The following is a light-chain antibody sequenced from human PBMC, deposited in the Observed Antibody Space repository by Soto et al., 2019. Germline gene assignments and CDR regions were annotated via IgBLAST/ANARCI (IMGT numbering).Light chain of an antibody. CDR3: QQYNNWPPIT. CDR1: QSVSNN. J-gene: IGKJ5*01. Sequence: EIVLTQSPGTLSLSPGERATLSCRASQSVSNNYLAWYQQKPGQAPRLLIYGASTRATGIPARFSGSGSGTEFTLTISSLQSEDFAVYDCQQYNNWPPITFGQGTRLEI. V-gene: IGKV3-15*01. CDR2: GAS.